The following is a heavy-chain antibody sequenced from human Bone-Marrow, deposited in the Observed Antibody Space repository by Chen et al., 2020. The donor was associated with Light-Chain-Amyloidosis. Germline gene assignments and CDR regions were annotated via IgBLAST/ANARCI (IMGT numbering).Heavy chain of an antibody. CDR1: GGSFSGYY. CDR2: INHSGST. D-gene: IGHD6-6*01. Sequence: QVQLQESGPGLVKHSETLSLTCAGDGGSFSGYYWSWIRQPPGKGLEWIGEINHSGSTNYNPSLQSRVTISVDTSKNQFSLKLSSVTAADTAVYYCARGHSNVYSSSAQRRNWFDPWGQGTLVTVSS. V-gene: IGHV4-34*01. CDR3: ARGHSNVYSSSAQRRNWFDP. J-gene: IGHJ5*02.